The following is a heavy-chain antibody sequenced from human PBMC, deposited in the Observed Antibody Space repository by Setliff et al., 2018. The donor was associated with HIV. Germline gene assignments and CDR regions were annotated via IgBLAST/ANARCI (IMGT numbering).Heavy chain of an antibody. Sequence: GASVKVSCKASGYTFTGYYMHWVRQAPGQGLEWMGWINPNSGGTNYAQKFQGRVTMTRDTSISTAYMELSRLRSDDTAAYYCARGDPWFGELLSYYYYGMDVWGQGTTVTVSS. J-gene: IGHJ6*02. D-gene: IGHD3-10*01. V-gene: IGHV1-2*02. CDR1: GYTFTGYY. CDR2: INPNSGGT. CDR3: ARGDPWFGELLSYYYYGMDV.